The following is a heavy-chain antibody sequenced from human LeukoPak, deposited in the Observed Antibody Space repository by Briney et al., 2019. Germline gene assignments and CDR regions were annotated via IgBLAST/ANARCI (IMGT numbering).Heavy chain of an antibody. D-gene: IGHD3-22*01. V-gene: IGHV4-31*03. CDR1: GGSISSGGYY. J-gene: IGHJ4*02. CDR2: IYYSGST. CDR3: ARGDDSSGYYYFDY. Sequence: SETLSLTCTVSGGSISSGGYYWSWIRQHPGKDLEWIGYIYYSGSTYYNPSLKSRVTISVDTSKNQFSLKLSSVTAADTAVYYCARGDDSSGYYYFDYWGQGTLVTVSS.